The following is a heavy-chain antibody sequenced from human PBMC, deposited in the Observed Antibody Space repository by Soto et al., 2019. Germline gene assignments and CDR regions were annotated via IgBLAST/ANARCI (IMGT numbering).Heavy chain of an antibody. CDR1: GFTFTDYY. D-gene: IGHD3-10*01. CDR2: ISISGYTI. CDR3: ARGRGGRSQD. V-gene: IGHV3-11*01. J-gene: IGHJ4*02. Sequence: GSLRLSCRASGFTFTDYYMSWIRQAPGKGLEWVSYISISGYTIKYADSVEGRFTVSRDNAKNSVDLRMDGLRVEDTAVYYCARGRGGRSQDWGQGTQVTVSS.